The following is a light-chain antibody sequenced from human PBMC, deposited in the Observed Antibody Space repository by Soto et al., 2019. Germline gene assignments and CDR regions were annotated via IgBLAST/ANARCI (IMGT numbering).Light chain of an antibody. CDR3: QQRSNWPPFS. CDR2: DAS. V-gene: IGKV3-11*01. Sequence: EIVLTQSPATLSLSPGERATLSCRASQSVSSYLVWYQQKPGQAPRLLIYDASTRATGVPARFSGSGSGTDFTLTISSLEPEDFAVYSCQQRSNWPPFSFGTGTTVDIK. J-gene: IGKJ3*01. CDR1: QSVSSY.